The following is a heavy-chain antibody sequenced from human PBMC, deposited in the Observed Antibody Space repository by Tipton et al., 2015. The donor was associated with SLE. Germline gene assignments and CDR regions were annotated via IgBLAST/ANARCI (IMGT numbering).Heavy chain of an antibody. CDR2: VYHSGTT. V-gene: IGHV4-30-2*01. D-gene: IGHD5-12*01. CDR3: ATGQVAYSGYLLYGLDV. CDR1: GVSIGSGGYS. J-gene: IGHJ6*02. Sequence: LRLSCAVSGVSIGSGGYSWNWIRQPPGKGPEWIGYVYHSGTTHYHPSLGSRVSISVDTSNNQFSLRLTSVTAADSAVYFCATGQVAYSGYLLYGLDVWGQGTTVTVSS.